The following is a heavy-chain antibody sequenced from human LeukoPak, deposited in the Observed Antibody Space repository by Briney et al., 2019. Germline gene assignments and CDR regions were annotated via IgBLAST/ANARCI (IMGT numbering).Heavy chain of an antibody. J-gene: IGHJ6*03. CDR1: GGSFCGYY. D-gene: IGHD6-13*01. V-gene: IGHV4-34*01. CDR3: ARVPRIAASGTGYYSYYMDV. Sequence: SETPSLTCAVYGGSFCGYYWSRMRHPLREGLEWIGEINHSRSTNYNPSLKSRVTISVDTSKNQFSLKLRSVTAADTAVYYCARVPRIAASGTGYYSYYMDVWGKGTTVTVSS. CDR2: INHSRST.